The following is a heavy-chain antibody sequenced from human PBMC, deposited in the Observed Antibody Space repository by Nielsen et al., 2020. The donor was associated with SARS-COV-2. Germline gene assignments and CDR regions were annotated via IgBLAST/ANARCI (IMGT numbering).Heavy chain of an antibody. V-gene: IGHV3-23*01. CDR2: ISSSGTKT. Sequence: GESLKISCAVSGLTFNIYAMSWVRQAPGKGLEWVSGISSSGTKTHDADSAKGRFIISRDNSKNTLYLQMNSLRAEDTAVYYCARDAAYSRFDYWGQGTLVTVSS. CDR3: ARDAAYSRFDY. CDR1: GLTFNIYA. J-gene: IGHJ4*02. D-gene: IGHD4-11*01.